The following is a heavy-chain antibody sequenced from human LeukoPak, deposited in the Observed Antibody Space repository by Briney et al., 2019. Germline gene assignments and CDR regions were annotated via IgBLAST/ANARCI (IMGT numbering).Heavy chain of an antibody. CDR2: INPSGGRA. J-gene: IGHJ4*02. Sequence: ASVRVSCKASGYTFTKYYMHWVRQAPGQGLEWMGIINPSGGRASYAEKFQGRVTMTRDTSTSTVYMELTSLRSEDTAVYYYARDSSALNYYDSSGYYNYWGQGTLVTVSS. CDR3: ARDSSALNYYDSSGYYNY. CDR1: GYTFTKYY. D-gene: IGHD3-22*01. V-gene: IGHV1-46*01.